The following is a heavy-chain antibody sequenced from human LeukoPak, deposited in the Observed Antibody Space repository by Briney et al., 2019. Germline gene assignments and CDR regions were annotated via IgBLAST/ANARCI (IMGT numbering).Heavy chain of an antibody. CDR2: IFHTGIT. Sequence: SETLSLTCTVSGGSVTKYYWHWIRQAPGKGLEWIGFIFHTGITNYNPSLKSRVTISVDTSKNHFSLKLTSVTAADTAVYFCARDLFPINWFESWGQGTLVTVSS. CDR3: ARDLFPINWFES. V-gene: IGHV4-59*02. CDR1: GGSVTKYY. J-gene: IGHJ5*01. D-gene: IGHD2-2*02.